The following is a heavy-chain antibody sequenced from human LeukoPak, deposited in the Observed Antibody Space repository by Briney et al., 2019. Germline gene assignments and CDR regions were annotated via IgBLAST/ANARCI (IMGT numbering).Heavy chain of an antibody. J-gene: IGHJ4*02. D-gene: IGHD5-18*01. CDR2: INHSGST. V-gene: IGHV4-34*01. CDR3: ARHKTAMVTGFDY. CDR1: GESHSRFY. Sequence: SETLSLTCAVSGESHSRFYWSWIRQSPGRGLEWIGEINHSGSTNYNPSLKSRVTISVDKSKNQFSLKLSSVTAADTAVYYCARHKTAMVTGFDYWGQGTLVTVSS.